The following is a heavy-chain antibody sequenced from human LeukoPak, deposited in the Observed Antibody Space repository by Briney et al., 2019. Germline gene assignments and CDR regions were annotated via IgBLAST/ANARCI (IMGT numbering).Heavy chain of an antibody. CDR3: ARGAAVALENWFDP. CDR1: GYTFTSYD. CDR2: MSPNSGNT. Sequence: ASVKVSCKASGYTFTSYDINWVRQATGQGLEWMGWMSPNSGNTGYAQKFQGRVTMTRNTSISTAYMELGSLRSEDTAVYYCARGAAVALENWFDPWGQGTLVTVSS. V-gene: IGHV1-8*01. J-gene: IGHJ5*02. D-gene: IGHD6-19*01.